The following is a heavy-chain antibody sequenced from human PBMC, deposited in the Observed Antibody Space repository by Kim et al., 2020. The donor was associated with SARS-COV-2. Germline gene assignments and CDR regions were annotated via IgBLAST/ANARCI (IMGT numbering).Heavy chain of an antibody. CDR1: GYSFTSYW. V-gene: IGHV5-51*01. J-gene: IGHJ4*02. D-gene: IGHD5-18*01. Sequence: GESLKISCKGSGYSFTSYWIGWVRQMPGKGLEWMGIIYPGDSDTRYSPSFQGQVTISADKSISTAYLQWSSLKASDTAMYYCARHLSGYSYGYGIDYWGQGTLVTVSS. CDR3: ARHLSGYSYGYGIDY. CDR2: IYPGDSDT.